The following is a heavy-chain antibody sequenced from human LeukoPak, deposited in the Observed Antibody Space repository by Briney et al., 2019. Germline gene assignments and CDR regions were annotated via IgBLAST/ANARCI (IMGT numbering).Heavy chain of an antibody. CDR1: GGSISSYY. CDR2: IYYSGST. Sequence: SETLSLTCTVSGGSISSYYWSWIRQPPGKGLEWIGYIYYSGSTYYNPSLKSRVTISVDTSKNQFSLKLSSVTAADTAVYYCARAPDYYDSSGYSAYFDYWGQGTLVTVSS. CDR3: ARAPDYYDSSGYSAYFDY. D-gene: IGHD3-22*01. J-gene: IGHJ4*02. V-gene: IGHV4-59*12.